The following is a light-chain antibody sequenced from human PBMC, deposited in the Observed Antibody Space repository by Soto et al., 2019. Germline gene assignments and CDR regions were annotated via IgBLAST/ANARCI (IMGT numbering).Light chain of an antibody. Sequence: QSALTQPRSVSGSPGQSITISCTGTSSGIGGYTYVSWYQQHPGKAPKLMIYEVSNRPSGISSRFSGSKSGNTASLTISGLQAEDESDYYYTSYTSSSTWVFGGGTKLTVL. CDR1: SSGIGGYTY. CDR2: EVS. V-gene: IGLV2-14*01. CDR3: TSYTSSSTWV. J-gene: IGLJ3*02.